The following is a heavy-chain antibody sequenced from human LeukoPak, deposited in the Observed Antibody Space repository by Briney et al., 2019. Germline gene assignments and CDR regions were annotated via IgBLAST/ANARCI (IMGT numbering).Heavy chain of an antibody. CDR2: IYPGDSDT. D-gene: IGHD5-18*01. J-gene: IGHJ6*03. Sequence: GESLKISCKGSGYSFTSYWIGWVRQMPGKGLEWMGIIYPGDSDTGYSPSFQGQVTISADKSISTAYLQWSSLKASDTAMYYCARSSSGQLTDAPEPNYYYYMDVWGKGTTVTVSS. CDR3: ARSSSGQLTDAPEPNYYYYMDV. V-gene: IGHV5-51*01. CDR1: GYSFTSYW.